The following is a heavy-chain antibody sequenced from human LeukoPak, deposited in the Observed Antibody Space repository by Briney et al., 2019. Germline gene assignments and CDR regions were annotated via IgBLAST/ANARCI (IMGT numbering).Heavy chain of an antibody. CDR3: VRALRSGSNYFFYGMDV. J-gene: IGHJ6*04. V-gene: IGHV4-38-2*02. CDR1: GYSINSGYF. CDR2: IFHSGTT. Sequence: PSETLSLTCTVSGYSINSGYFWGWIRQPPGKGLEYIGTIFHSGTTYYNPSLKSRVTISLDTSTNDFSLKLSSVTAADTAVYYCVRALRSGSNYFFYGMDVWGKGTTVTVSS. D-gene: IGHD3-10*01.